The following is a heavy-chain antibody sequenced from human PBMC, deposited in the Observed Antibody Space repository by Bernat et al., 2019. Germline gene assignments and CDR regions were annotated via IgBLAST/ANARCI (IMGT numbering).Heavy chain of an antibody. D-gene: IGHD3-3*01. CDR3: ARDGYYDFWSGYTYYFDY. CDR2: IWYDGSNK. V-gene: IGHV3-33*01. J-gene: IGHJ4*02. CDR1: GFTFSSYG. Sequence: QVQLVESGGGVVQPGRSLRLSCAASGFTFSSYGMHWVRQAPGKGLEWVAVIWYDGSNKYYADSGNGRFTISRDNSKNTLYLQMNSLRAEDTAVYYCARDGYYDFWSGYTYYFDYWGQGTLVTVSS.